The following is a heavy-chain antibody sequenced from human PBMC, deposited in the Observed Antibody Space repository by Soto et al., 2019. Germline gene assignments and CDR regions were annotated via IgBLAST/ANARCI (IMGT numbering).Heavy chain of an antibody. CDR2: ISYDGSNK. Sequence: QVQLVESGGGVVQPGRSLGLSCAASGFTFSTYAMHWVRQAPGKGLEWLAVISYDGSNKYYADSVNGRFTISRDNSKNTLFLQMNSLTAEDTAVYYCARDQRAGNCRGGSCYYYYGMDAWGQGTTVTVSS. J-gene: IGHJ6*02. CDR3: ARDQRAGNCRGGSCYYYYGMDA. CDR1: GFTFSTYA. D-gene: IGHD2-15*01. V-gene: IGHV3-30-3*01.